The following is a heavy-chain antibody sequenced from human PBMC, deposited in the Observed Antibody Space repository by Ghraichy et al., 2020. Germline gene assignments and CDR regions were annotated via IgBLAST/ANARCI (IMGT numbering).Heavy chain of an antibody. D-gene: IGHD4-11*01. CDR1: GFTFSSYW. CDR3: ARSDYLGDYYYYGMDV. V-gene: IGHV3-7*01. CDR2: IKQDGSEK. J-gene: IGHJ6*02. Sequence: GESLNISCAASGFTFSSYWMSWVRQAPGKGLEWVANIKQDGSEKYYVDSVKGRFTISRDNAKNSLYLQMNSLRAEDTAVYYCARSDYLGDYYYYGMDVWGQGTTVTVSS.